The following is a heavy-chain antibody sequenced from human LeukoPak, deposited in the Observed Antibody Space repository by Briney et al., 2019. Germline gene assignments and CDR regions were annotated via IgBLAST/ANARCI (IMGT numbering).Heavy chain of an antibody. J-gene: IGHJ4*02. CDR2: IYYRGTT. CDR1: GGSLTSYY. CDR3: ARHWAEMATTFFDS. D-gene: IGHD5-24*01. V-gene: IGHV4-59*08. Sequence: SETLSLTCSVSGGSLTSYYWSWIRQPPGKGLEWIGYIYYRGTTNFNPSLKSRVTMSVDTSKKQFSLKLRSVTAADTAVYFCARHWAEMATTFFDSWGQGTLVTVSS.